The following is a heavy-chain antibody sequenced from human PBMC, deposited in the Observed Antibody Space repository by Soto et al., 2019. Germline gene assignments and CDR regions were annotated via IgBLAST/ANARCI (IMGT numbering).Heavy chain of an antibody. Sequence: SETLSLTCTVSGGSISSSSYYWGWIRQPPGKGLEWIGSIYYSGSTYYNPSLKSRVTISVDTSKNQFSLKLSSVTAADTAVYYCARVGSTTVTPTLFDYWGQGTLVTVYS. V-gene: IGHV4-39*01. CDR1: GGSISSSSYY. CDR2: IYYSGST. J-gene: IGHJ4*02. CDR3: ARVGSTTVTPTLFDY. D-gene: IGHD4-17*01.